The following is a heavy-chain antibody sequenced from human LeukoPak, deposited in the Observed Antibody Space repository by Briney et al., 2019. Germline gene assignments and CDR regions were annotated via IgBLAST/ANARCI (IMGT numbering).Heavy chain of an antibody. Sequence: SVTVSCKASGGTFISYAISWVRQAPGQGLEWMGGIIPILGTANYAQKFQGRVTITADESTSTAYMELSSLRSEDTAVYYCARDTYSSSGEYYFDYWGQGTLVTGSS. D-gene: IGHD6-13*01. V-gene: IGHV1-69*13. CDR2: IIPILGTA. CDR1: GGTFISYA. J-gene: IGHJ4*02. CDR3: ARDTYSSSGEYYFDY.